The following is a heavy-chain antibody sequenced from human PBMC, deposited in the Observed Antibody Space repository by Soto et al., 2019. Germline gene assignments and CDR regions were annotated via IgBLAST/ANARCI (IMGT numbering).Heavy chain of an antibody. D-gene: IGHD4-17*01. CDR3: ATDSIAGQYGDYGTYYFDY. CDR2: ISSSSSYI. J-gene: IGHJ4*02. Sequence: EVQLVESGGGLVKPGGSLRLSCAVSGFTLSSYSMNWVRQAPGKGLEWVSSISSSSSYIYYADSVKGRFTISRDNAKNSLYLQMNSLRAEDPAVYYCATDSIAGQYGDYGTYYFDYWGQGTLVTVSS. CDR1: GFTLSSYS. V-gene: IGHV3-21*01.